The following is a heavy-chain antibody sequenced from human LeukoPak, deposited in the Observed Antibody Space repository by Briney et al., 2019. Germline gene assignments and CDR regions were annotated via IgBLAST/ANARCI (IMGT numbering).Heavy chain of an antibody. V-gene: IGHV3-23*01. Sequence: AGTLRLSFAGSAFTVSSYGRSWLRQAPGKGLEWVSAISGGGGSTYYAYPVRGRLTNARSNSKNTLYLQRHSLKAEDTALYYSARVATGIAAAIDYRGQGNLVTVSS. CDR1: AFTVSSYG. CDR3: ARVATGIAAAIDY. D-gene: IGHD6-13*01. J-gene: IGHJ4*02. CDR2: ISGGGGST.